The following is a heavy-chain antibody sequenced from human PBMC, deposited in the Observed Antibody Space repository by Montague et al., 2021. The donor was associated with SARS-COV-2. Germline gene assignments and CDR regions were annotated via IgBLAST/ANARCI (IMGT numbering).Heavy chain of an antibody. D-gene: IGHD3-3*01. J-gene: IGHJ5*02. CDR2: VYHSGST. Sequence: SETLSLTCAVSGGSISSSNWWSWVRQPPGKGLEWIGEVYHSGSTNYNPSLKSRVTISVDKSKNQFSLKLGSVTAADTAVYYWATSSYDFWSGYTQGDNWFDPWGQGTLVTVSS. CDR1: GGSISSSNW. V-gene: IGHV4-4*02. CDR3: ATSSYDFWSGYTQGDNWFDP.